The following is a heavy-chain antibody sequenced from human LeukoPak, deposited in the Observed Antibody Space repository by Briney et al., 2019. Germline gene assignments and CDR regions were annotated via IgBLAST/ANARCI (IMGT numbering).Heavy chain of an antibody. CDR1: GFTFSSYA. CDR2: ISGSGGST. Sequence: GGSLRLSCAASGFTFSSYAMSWVRQAPGKGLEWVSAISGSGGSTYYADSVEGRFTISRDNSKNTLYLQMNSLRAEDTAVYYCARSVPEGEWVWLGMDVWGQGTTVTVSS. CDR3: ARSVPEGEWVWLGMDV. V-gene: IGHV3-23*01. J-gene: IGHJ6*02. D-gene: IGHD3-3*01.